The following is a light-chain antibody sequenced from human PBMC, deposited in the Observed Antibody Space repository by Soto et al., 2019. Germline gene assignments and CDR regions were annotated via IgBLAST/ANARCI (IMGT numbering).Light chain of an antibody. CDR3: QHYDNTPPSVT. V-gene: IGKV3-20*01. Sequence: EIVMTQSPGTLSLSPGERATLSCRAGQNVGSNYLAWYQQKPGQAPRLLIYGASSRATGIPDRFSGSGSGTDFILTISRLEPEDFAVYYCQHYDNTPPSVTFGPGTKVDIK. CDR1: QNVGSNY. J-gene: IGKJ3*01. CDR2: GAS.